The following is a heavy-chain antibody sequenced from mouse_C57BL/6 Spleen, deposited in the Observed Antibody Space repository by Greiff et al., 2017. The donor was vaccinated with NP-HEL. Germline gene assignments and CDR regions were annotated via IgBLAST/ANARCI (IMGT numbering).Heavy chain of an antibody. CDR1: GYTFTDYE. V-gene: IGHV1-15*01. Sequence: VQLQQSGAELVRPGASVTLSCKASGYTFTDYEMHWVKPTPVHGLEWIGAIDPETGGTAYNQKFKGKAILTADKSSSTAYMELRSLTSEDSAVYYCTCYSNFLMDYWGQGTSVTVSS. D-gene: IGHD2-5*01. CDR3: TCYSNFLMDY. J-gene: IGHJ4*01. CDR2: IDPETGGT.